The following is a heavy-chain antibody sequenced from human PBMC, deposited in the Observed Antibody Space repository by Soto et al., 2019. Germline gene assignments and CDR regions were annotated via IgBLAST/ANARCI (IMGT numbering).Heavy chain of an antibody. V-gene: IGHV4-31*02. J-gene: IGHJ5*02. Sequence: LPWSVAGGTLNSGSYYWSWISQVPGKGLEWIGHIYVTGAVDYNPSLRDRITISQDTSERQFSLNLRLVTAADTAVYYCARLRIATNNYKWFDPWGQGTLVSVSS. CDR2: IYVTGAV. D-gene: IGHD2-21*01. CDR3: ARLRIATNNYKWFDP. CDR1: GGTLNSGSYY.